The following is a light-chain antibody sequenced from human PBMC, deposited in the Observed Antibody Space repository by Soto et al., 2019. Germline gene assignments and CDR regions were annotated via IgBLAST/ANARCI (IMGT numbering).Light chain of an antibody. J-gene: IGLJ2*01. CDR2: EVS. V-gene: IGLV2-14*01. CDR1: SSDVGDYNY. Sequence: QSALTQPASVSGSPGQSITISCTGTSSDVGDYNYVSWYQQHPDTAPKLMIYEVSNRPSGVSNRFSGSKSGNTASLTISGLQAEDEADYYCSSYTSSSILVFGGGTKLTVL. CDR3: SSYTSSSILV.